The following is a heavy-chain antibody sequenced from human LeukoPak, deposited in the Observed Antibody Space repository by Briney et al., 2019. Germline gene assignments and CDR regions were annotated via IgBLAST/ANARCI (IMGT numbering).Heavy chain of an antibody. Sequence: GGSLRLSCAASGFTFSSYGMHWVRQAPGKGLEWVAVISYDGSNKYYADSVKGRFTISRDNSKSTLYLQMNSLRAEDTAVYYCAKDTISGSYSLYYFDYWGQGTLVTVSS. CDR1: GFTFSSYG. CDR2: ISYDGSNK. CDR3: AKDTISGSYSLYYFDY. D-gene: IGHD3-10*01. V-gene: IGHV3-30*18. J-gene: IGHJ4*02.